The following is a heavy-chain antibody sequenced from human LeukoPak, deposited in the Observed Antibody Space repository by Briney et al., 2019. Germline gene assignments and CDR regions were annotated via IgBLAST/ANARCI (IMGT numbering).Heavy chain of an antibody. D-gene: IGHD4-17*01. V-gene: IGHV3-48*01. J-gene: IGHJ4*02. CDR3: ARDYYGVYYFDY. Sequence: GGSLRLSCAASGFTFSTYSMNWVRQAPGKGLEWVSYISSSSITHYADSVKGRFTISRDNAKNSLYLQMNSLRADDTAVYYCARDYYGVYYFDYWGQGTLVTVSS. CDR2: ISSSSIT. CDR1: GFTFSTYS.